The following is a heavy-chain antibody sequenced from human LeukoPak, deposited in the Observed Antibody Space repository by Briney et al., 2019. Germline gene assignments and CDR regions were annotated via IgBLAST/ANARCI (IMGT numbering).Heavy chain of an antibody. D-gene: IGHD1-26*01. CDR3: ARDRREGATSYYYYGMDV. J-gene: IGHJ6*02. CDR1: GFTFSSYG. V-gene: IGHV3-33*01. CDR2: IWYDGSNK. Sequence: GRSLRLSCAASGFTFSSYGMHWVRQAPGKGLEWVAVIWYDGSNKYYADSVKGRFTISRDNSKNTLYLQMNSLRAEDTAVYYCARDRREGATSYYYYGMDVWGQGTTVTVSS.